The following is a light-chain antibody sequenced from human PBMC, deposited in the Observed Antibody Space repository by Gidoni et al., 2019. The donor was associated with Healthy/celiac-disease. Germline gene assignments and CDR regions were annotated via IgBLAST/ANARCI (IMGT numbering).Light chain of an antibody. J-gene: IGKJ3*01. Sequence: DIQMTQSPSYLSASVGDRVTITCQASQDISNYLNWYQQKPGKAPKLLIYDASNLETGVPSRFSEIGSGTDCTFTISSQQPEDIATYYCQQYDNPPFTFGPGTKVDIK. V-gene: IGKV1-33*01. CDR3: QQYDNPPFT. CDR1: QDISNY. CDR2: DAS.